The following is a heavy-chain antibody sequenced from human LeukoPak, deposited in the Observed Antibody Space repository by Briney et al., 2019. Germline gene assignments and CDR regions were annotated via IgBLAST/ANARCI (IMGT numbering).Heavy chain of an antibody. V-gene: IGHV4-34*01. CDR2: INHSGST. Sequence: PSETLSLTCAVSGGSFSGYYWSWIRQPPGKGLEWIGEINHSGSTNYNPSLKSRVTISVDTSKNQFSLKLSSVTAADTAVYYCARGSAGRTYVWGSYRSLFFPYWGQGTLVTVSS. CDR3: ARGSAGRTYVWGSYRSLFFPY. D-gene: IGHD3-16*02. CDR1: GGSFSGYY. J-gene: IGHJ4*02.